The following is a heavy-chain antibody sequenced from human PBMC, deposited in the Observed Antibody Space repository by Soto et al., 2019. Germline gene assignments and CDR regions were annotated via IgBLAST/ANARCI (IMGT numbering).Heavy chain of an antibody. CDR3: ARESGDWPLNWFDP. V-gene: IGHV3-74*01. J-gene: IGHJ5*02. CDR2: IASDGKSK. CDR1: GFNFSNHW. Sequence: GGSLRLSCAASGFNFSNHWMHWVRQRPAEGLVWVSRIASDGKSKAYAESVKGRFAISRDNAKNTLYLQMNGLTAEDTAVYYCARESGDWPLNWFDPWGQGTLVTVSS. D-gene: IGHD2-21*02.